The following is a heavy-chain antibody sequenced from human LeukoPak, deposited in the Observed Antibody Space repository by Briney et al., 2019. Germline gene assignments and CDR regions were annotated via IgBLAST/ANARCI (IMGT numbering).Heavy chain of an antibody. CDR3: AREGREEVEWFGELLYRTNWLDP. Sequence: PSETLSLACTVSGGSISSSSYYWGWIRQPPGKGLEWIGSIYYSGSTYYNPSLKSRVTISVDTSKNQFSLKLSSVTAADTAVYYCAREGREEVEWFGELLYRTNWLDPWGQGTLVTVSS. D-gene: IGHD3-10*01. CDR2: IYYSGST. CDR1: GGSISSSSYY. V-gene: IGHV4-39*07. J-gene: IGHJ5*02.